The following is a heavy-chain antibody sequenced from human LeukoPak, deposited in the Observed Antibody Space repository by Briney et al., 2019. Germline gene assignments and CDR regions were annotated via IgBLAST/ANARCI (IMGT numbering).Heavy chain of an antibody. V-gene: IGHV1-18*01. Sequence: ASVKVSCKASGYTFTSSYSKRVRQAPGQRLEGTGWISSYSGRTNYAQKFQGRVTMTADSSTSTAYLDLTSLRSDDTAVYYCARGGTYYPCIDYWGQGTLVTVSS. CDR3: ARGGTYYPCIDY. J-gene: IGHJ4*02. CDR2: ISSYSGRT. D-gene: IGHD1-26*01. CDR1: GYTFTSSY.